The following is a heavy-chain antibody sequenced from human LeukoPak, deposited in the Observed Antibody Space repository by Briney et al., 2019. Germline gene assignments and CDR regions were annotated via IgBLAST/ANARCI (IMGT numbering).Heavy chain of an antibody. J-gene: IGHJ3*02. CDR3: ARRVPVVVPADDAFDI. Sequence: ASVKVSCKASGYTFTSYDINWVRQATGQGLEWMGWMNPNSGNTGYAQKFQGRVTITRNTSISTAYMELSSLRSEDTAVYYCARRVPVVVPADDAFDIWGQGTMVTVSS. V-gene: IGHV1-8*03. CDR2: MNPNSGNT. D-gene: IGHD2-2*01. CDR1: GYTFTSYD.